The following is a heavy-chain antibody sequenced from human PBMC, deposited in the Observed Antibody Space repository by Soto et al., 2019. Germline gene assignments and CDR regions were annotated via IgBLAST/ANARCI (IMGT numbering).Heavy chain of an antibody. V-gene: IGHV3-15*01. J-gene: IGHJ3*01. Sequence: GGSLRLSCAASGFTFSNAWMSWVRQAPGKGLEWVGRIKSKTDGGTTDYAAPVKGRFTISRDDSKNTLYLQMNSLKTEDTAVYYCTTDLVEGYDYIWGSYRYAWGQGTMVTVSS. CDR2: IKSKTDGGTT. D-gene: IGHD3-16*02. CDR3: TTDLVEGYDYIWGSYRYA. CDR1: GFTFSNAW.